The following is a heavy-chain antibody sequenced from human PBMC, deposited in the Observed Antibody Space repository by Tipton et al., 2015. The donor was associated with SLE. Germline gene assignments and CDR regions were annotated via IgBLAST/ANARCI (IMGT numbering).Heavy chain of an antibody. J-gene: IGHJ4*02. CDR1: GGSFSGYY. D-gene: IGHD3-22*01. Sequence: TLSLTCAVYGGSFSGYYWSWIRRPPGKGLEWIGEINHSGSTNYNPSLKSRVTISVDTSKNQFSLKLSSVTAADTAVYYCARGGYYDSSGYSLGYWGQGTLVTVSS. CDR3: ARGGYYDSSGYSLGY. CDR2: INHSGST. V-gene: IGHV4-34*01.